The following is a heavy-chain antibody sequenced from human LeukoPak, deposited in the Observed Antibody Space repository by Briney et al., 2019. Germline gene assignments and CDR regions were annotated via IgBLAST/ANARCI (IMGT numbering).Heavy chain of an antibody. J-gene: IGHJ4*02. D-gene: IGHD3-22*01. V-gene: IGHV3-30*14. CDR1: GFTFSSYA. Sequence: GGSLRLSCAASGFTFSSYAMHWVRQAPGKGLEWVAVISYDGSNKYYADSVKGRFTISRENAKNSLYLQMNSLRAGDTAVYYCARASYYDSSGLDYWGQGTLVTVSS. CDR2: ISYDGSNK. CDR3: ARASYYDSSGLDY.